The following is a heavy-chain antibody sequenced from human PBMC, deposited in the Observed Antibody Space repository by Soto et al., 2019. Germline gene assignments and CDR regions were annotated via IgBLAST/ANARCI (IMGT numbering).Heavy chain of an antibody. Sequence: ASVKVSCTASGYTFTIYGISWVRQAPGQGLEWMGWISAYNGNTNYAQKLQGRVTMTTDTSTSTAYMELRSLRSDDTAVYYCARDPIAARLDHDAFDIWGQGTMVTVSS. CDR1: GYTFTIYG. CDR2: ISAYNGNT. J-gene: IGHJ3*02. D-gene: IGHD6-6*01. CDR3: ARDPIAARLDHDAFDI. V-gene: IGHV1-18*01.